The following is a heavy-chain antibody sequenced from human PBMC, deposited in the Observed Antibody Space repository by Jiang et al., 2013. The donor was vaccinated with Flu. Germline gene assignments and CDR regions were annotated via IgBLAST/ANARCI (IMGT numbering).Heavy chain of an antibody. V-gene: IGHV6-1*01. J-gene: IGHJ6*02. Sequence: QTLSLTCAISGDSVSSNSAAWNWIRQSPSRGLEWLGRTYYRSKWYNDYAVSVKSRITINPDTSKNQFSLQLNSVTPEDTAVYYCARDLTGFAVVTAIYDYYYGMDVWGQGTTVTVSS. CDR1: GDSVSSNSAA. D-gene: IGHD2-21*02. CDR3: ARDLTGFAVVTAIYDYYYGMDV. CDR2: TYYRSKWYN.